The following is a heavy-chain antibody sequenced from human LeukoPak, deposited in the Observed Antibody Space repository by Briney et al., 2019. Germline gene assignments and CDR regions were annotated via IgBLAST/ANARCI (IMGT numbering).Heavy chain of an antibody. D-gene: IGHD2-2*01. CDR1: GGTFSSYA. CDR3: ASSGGCSSTSCYSYYYYGMDV. CDR2: IIPILGTA. V-gene: IGHV1-69*13. J-gene: IGHJ6*02. Sequence: GASVKVSCKASGGTFSSYAISWVRQAPGQGLEWMGGIIPILGTANYAQKFQGRVTITADESTGTAYMELSSLRSEDTAVYYCASSGGCSSTSCYSYYYYGMDVWGQGTTVTVSS.